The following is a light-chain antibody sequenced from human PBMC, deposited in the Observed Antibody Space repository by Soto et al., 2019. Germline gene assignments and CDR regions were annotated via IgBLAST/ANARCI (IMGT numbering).Light chain of an antibody. Sequence: QSALTQPRSVSGSPGQSVTISCTGTNSDVGRYNFVSWYQQLPGKAPKLLISAVSQRTSGVPDRFSGSKSGNTASLTISGLQADDEADYFCYSYTASDIWVFGGGTKLTVL. J-gene: IGLJ3*02. CDR3: YSYTASDIWV. V-gene: IGLV2-11*01. CDR2: AVS. CDR1: NSDVGRYNF.